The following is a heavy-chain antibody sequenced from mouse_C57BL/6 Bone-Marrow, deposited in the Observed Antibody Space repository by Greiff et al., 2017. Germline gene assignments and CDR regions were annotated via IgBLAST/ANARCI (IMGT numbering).Heavy chain of an antibody. D-gene: IGHD2-3*01. CDR2: IDPENGDT. CDR3: AGGGYYVPFAY. J-gene: IGHJ3*01. Sequence: VQLQQSGAELVRPGASVKLSCTASGFNIKDDYMHWVKQRPEQGLEWIGWIDPENGDTEYASKFQGKATITADTSSNTAYLQLSSLTSEDTAVYYCAGGGYYVPFAYWGQGTLVTVSA. V-gene: IGHV14-4*01. CDR1: GFNIKDDY.